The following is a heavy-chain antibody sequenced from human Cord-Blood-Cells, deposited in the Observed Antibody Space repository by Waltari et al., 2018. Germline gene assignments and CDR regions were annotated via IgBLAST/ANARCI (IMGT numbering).Heavy chain of an antibody. CDR3: ARHKTPSYYYYYYMDV. CDR1: GYSFTSYW. Sequence: EVQLVQSGAEVKKPGESLKISCKGSGYSFTSYWNGWVRQMPGKGLEWMGIIYPGDSDTRYSPSFQGQVTISADKSISTAYLQWSSLKASDTAMYYCARHKTPSYYYYYYMDVWGKGTTVTVSS. V-gene: IGHV5-51*01. J-gene: IGHJ6*03. CDR2: IYPGDSDT.